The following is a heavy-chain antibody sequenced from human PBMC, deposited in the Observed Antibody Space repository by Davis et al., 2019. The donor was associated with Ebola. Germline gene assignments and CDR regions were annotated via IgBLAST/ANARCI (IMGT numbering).Heavy chain of an antibody. CDR2: ISSSGSTI. Sequence: GESLKISCASSGFTFSDYYMSWNRQAPGKGMEWVSYISSSGSTIYYADSVKGRFTISRDTAKNSLYLQMNSLRAEDTAVYYCASDSDGSGTFDYWGQGSLVTVAS. D-gene: IGHD3-10*01. CDR1: GFTFSDYY. CDR3: ASDSDGSGTFDY. V-gene: IGHV3-11*01. J-gene: IGHJ4*02.